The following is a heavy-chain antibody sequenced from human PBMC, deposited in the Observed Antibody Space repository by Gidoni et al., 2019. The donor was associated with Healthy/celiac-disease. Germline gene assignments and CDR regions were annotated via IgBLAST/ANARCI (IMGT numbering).Heavy chain of an antibody. V-gene: IGHV4-39*01. D-gene: IGHD6-19*01. Sequence: QLQLQESGPGLVKPSETLSLTCTVSGGSISSSSYYWGWIRQPPGKGLGWIGSIYYSGSTYYNPSLKSRVTISVDTSKNQFSLKLSSVTAADTAVYYCARHGIQDGSRGWYFPYYYYGMDVWGQGTTVTVSS. CDR3: ARHGIQDGSRGWYFPYYYYGMDV. CDR2: IYYSGST. CDR1: GGSISSSSYY. J-gene: IGHJ6*02.